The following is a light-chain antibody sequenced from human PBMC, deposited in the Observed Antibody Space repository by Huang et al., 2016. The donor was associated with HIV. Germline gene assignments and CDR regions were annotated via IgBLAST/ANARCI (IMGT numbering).Light chain of an antibody. CDR3: QQCYSSAYT. Sequence: DIQMTQSPSTLSASVGDRVTITCRASQSIGTWLAWYRQNPGKAPKLLISQAASLQSGVPSRFSGSGSGIQFTLTIRALRFDDFATYYCQQCYSSAYTFGQGTKLEIK. J-gene: IGKJ2*01. CDR1: QSIGTW. V-gene: IGKV1-5*03. CDR2: QAA.